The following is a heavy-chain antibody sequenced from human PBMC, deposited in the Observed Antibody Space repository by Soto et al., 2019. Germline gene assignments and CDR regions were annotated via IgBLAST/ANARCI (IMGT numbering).Heavy chain of an antibody. D-gene: IGHD3-22*01. V-gene: IGHV4-59*01. CDR1: GGSISSYY. CDR3: AGVYYYDSSGYYHTFEY. CDR2: IYYTGST. Sequence: SETLSLTCTVSGGSISSYYWSWIRQPPGKGLEWIGYIYYTGSTNYNPSLKSRVTISVDTSKNQFSLKLSSVTAADTAVYYCAGVYYYDSSGYYHTFEYWGQGTLVTVSS. J-gene: IGHJ4*02.